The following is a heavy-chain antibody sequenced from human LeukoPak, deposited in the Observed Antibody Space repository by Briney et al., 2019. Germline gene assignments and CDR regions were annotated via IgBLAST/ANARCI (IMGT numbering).Heavy chain of an antibody. CDR1: GGSITSFY. CDR2: IYYSVST. V-gene: IGHV4-59*01. Sequence: SETLSLTCTLSGGSITSFYWSWIRQPPREGREWIGYIYYSVSTNYNPSPKSRVTISVDTSKNQFSLKLSSVTAADTAVYYCARDKGYYDGSGYLKAFDIWGQGTMVTVFS. CDR3: ARDKGYYDGSGYLKAFDI. D-gene: IGHD3-22*01. J-gene: IGHJ3*02.